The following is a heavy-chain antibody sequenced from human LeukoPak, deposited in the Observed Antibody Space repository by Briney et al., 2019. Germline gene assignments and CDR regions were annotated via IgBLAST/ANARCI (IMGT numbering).Heavy chain of an antibody. CDR2: IYDSGST. V-gene: IGHV4-39*07. J-gene: IGHJ4*02. Sequence: SETLSLTCTVSGGSIRSSYYYWGWIRQPPGTGLEWIGSIYDSGSTYYNPSLKSRVTISVDTSKNQFSLKLSSVTAADTAVYYCARLAVGATTFDYWGQGTLVTVSS. D-gene: IGHD1-26*01. CDR3: ARLAVGATTFDY. CDR1: GGSIRSSYYY.